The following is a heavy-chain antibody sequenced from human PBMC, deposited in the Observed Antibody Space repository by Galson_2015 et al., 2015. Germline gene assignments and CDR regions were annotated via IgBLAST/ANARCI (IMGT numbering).Heavy chain of an antibody. V-gene: IGHV3-48*02. D-gene: IGHD4-17*01. J-gene: IGHJ4*01. Sequence: SLRLSCAASGFTFSTFSMNWVRQAPGKGLEWVSYIKYSSSSIYYADSVKGRFTISRDNAKNSLFLHMNSLRDEDTAVYYCARDRPMHGDYVDSDHCAQGTLDPVAS. CDR3: ARDRPMHGDYVDSDH. CDR1: GFTFSTFS. CDR2: IKYSSSSI.